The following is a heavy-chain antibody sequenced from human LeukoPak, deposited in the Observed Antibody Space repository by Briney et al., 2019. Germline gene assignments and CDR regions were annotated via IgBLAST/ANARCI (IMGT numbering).Heavy chain of an antibody. V-gene: IGHV3-53*01. Sequence: GGSLRLSCAASGFTVSSNYMSWVRQAPGKGLEWVSVIYSGGSTYYADSVKGRFTISRDNSKNTLYLQMNSLRAEDTAVYYCAREVRGYSYGVYYYCYMDVWGKGTTVTVSS. CDR2: IYSGGST. J-gene: IGHJ6*03. CDR1: GFTVSSNY. D-gene: IGHD5-18*01. CDR3: AREVRGYSYGVYYYCYMDV.